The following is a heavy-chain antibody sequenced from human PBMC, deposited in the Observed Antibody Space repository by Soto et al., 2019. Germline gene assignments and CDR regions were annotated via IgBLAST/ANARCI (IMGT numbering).Heavy chain of an antibody. D-gene: IGHD3-10*01. CDR1: GGSISSGGYY. J-gene: IGHJ4*02. Sequence: QVQLQESGPGLVKPSQTLSRTCTVSGGSISSGGYYWSWIRQHPGKGLEWIGYIYYSGCTYYNPSLQSRVTISVETSKNQSSLKLSSVTAADTAVYYCARGVTMVRGVIHTPYFDYWGQGTLVTVSS. CDR2: IYYSGCT. V-gene: IGHV4-31*03. CDR3: ARGVTMVRGVIHTPYFDY.